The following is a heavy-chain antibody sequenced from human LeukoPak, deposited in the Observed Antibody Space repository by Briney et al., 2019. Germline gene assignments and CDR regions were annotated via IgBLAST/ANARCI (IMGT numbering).Heavy chain of an antibody. V-gene: IGHV4-59*08. J-gene: IGHJ2*01. CDR2: IYYSGST. D-gene: IGHD3-22*01. CDR1: GGSISSYY. Sequence: SETLSLTCTVSGGSISSYYWSWIRQPPGKGLEWIGYIYYSGSTNYSPSLKSRVTISVDTSKNQFSLKLSSVTAADTAVYYCARPAGYYDSSGYRSYWYFDLWGRGTLVTVSP. CDR3: ARPAGYYDSSGYRSYWYFDL.